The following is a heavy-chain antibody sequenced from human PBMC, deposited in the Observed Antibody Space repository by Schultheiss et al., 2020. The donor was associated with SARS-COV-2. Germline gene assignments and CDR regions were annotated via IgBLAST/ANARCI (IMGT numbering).Heavy chain of an antibody. V-gene: IGHV1-69*06. Sequence: SVKVSCKASGGTFSSYTISWVRQAPGQGLEWMGGIIPIFGTANYAQKFQGRVTITADKSTSTAYMELRSLRSDDTAVYYCASTYSRTRVRYYYYGMDVWGQGTTVTVSS. J-gene: IGHJ6*02. CDR3: ASTYSRTRVRYYYYGMDV. CDR2: IIPIFGTA. CDR1: GGTFSSYT. D-gene: IGHD6-13*01.